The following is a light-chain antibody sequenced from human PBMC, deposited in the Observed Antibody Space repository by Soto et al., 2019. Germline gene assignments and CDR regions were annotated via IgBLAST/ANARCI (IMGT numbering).Light chain of an antibody. Sequence: DIQMTQSPSSLSASVGDRVTITCRASQSIGKYLNWYQQKVGKAPKALISAASRLQSGVPSRFSGSGSDKDFTLTISRLQPEDFATYFCQQSFDTPFTFGPGTTVDI. V-gene: IGKV1-39*01. CDR2: AAS. J-gene: IGKJ3*01. CDR1: QSIGKY. CDR3: QQSFDTPFT.